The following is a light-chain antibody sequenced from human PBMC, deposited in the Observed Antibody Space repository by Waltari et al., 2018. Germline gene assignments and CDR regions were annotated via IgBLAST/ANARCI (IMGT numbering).Light chain of an antibody. CDR1: QSISGW. J-gene: IGKJ1*01. V-gene: IGKV1-5*03. CDR3: QQYDTFMWT. CDR2: KAS. Sequence: DIQMTQSPSTLSASVGDRVTITCRASQSISGWLAWYQQKPGKAPKLLIYKASTLESGVPSRFSGSGPGTEFTLTINSLQPDDFATYYCQQYDTFMWTFGQGTKVDI.